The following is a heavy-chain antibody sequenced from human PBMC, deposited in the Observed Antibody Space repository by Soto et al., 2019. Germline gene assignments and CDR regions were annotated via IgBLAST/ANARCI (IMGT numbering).Heavy chain of an antibody. J-gene: IGHJ6*02. D-gene: IGHD1-26*01. CDR3: ARGLTWELTISPTDYYYYGMDV. CDR2: ISAYNGNT. Sequence: QVQLVQSGAEVKKPGASVKVSCKASGYTFTSYGISWVRQAPGQGLEWMGWISAYNGNTNYAQKLQGRVTMTTDNSTSTAYMELRSLRSDDTAVYYCARGLTWELTISPTDYYYYGMDVWGQGTTVTVSS. CDR1: GYTFTSYG. V-gene: IGHV1-18*01.